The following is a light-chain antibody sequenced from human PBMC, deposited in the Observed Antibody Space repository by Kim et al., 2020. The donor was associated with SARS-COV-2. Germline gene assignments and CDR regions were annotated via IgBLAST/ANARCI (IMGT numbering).Light chain of an antibody. CDR1: NIGSKN. J-gene: IGLJ1*01. V-gene: IGLV3-9*01. CDR3: QAWDSSTYV. CDR2: RDS. Sequence: SYELTQPLSVSVALGQTARITCGGNNIGSKNVHWYQQKPGQAPVLVIYRDSNRPSGIPERFSGSNSGNTATLTITRAQAGAEADYYCQAWDSSTYVFGTG.